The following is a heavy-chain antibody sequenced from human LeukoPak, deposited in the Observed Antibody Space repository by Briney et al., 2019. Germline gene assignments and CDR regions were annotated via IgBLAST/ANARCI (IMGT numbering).Heavy chain of an antibody. J-gene: IGHJ4*01. Sequence: PGGSLRLSCAASGFTFSSYSMNWVRQAPGKGLEWVASIRQDGSEKTYLDSVKGRFTISRDNTKNSLFLQMNSLRAEDTAVYYCARDGTAPGLYFDLWGQGTLVTVSS. D-gene: IGHD1/OR15-1a*01. CDR1: GFTFSSYS. CDR2: IRQDGSEK. CDR3: ARDGTAPGLYFDL. V-gene: IGHV3-7*01.